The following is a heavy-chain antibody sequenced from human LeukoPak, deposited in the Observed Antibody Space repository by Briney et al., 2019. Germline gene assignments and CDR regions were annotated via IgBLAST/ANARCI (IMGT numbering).Heavy chain of an antibody. CDR1: GFTFSSYA. CDR3: AKGERIAAAGYYYYGMDV. J-gene: IGHJ6*02. CDR2: NSGSGGST. V-gene: IGHV3-23*01. D-gene: IGHD6-13*01. Sequence: GGSLRLSCAASGFTFSSYAMSWVRQAPGKGLEWVSANSGSGGSTYYADSVKGRFTISRDNSKNTLYLQMNSLRAEDTAVYYCAKGERIAAAGYYYYGMDVWGQGTTVTVSS.